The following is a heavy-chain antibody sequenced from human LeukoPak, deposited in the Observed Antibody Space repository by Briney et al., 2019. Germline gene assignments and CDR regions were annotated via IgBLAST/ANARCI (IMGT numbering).Heavy chain of an antibody. J-gene: IGHJ4*02. Sequence: ASVKVSCKASGYTFTSYYMHWARQAPGQGLEWMGIINPSGGSTSYAQKFQGRVTMTRDTSTSTVYMELSSLRSEDTAVNYCARDRTDYYDSSGYHDYWGQGTLVTVSS. D-gene: IGHD3-22*01. CDR1: GYTFTSYY. CDR3: ARDRTDYYDSSGYHDY. V-gene: IGHV1-46*01. CDR2: INPSGGST.